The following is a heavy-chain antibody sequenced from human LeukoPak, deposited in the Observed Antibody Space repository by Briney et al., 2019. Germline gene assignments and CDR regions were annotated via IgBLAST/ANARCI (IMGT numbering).Heavy chain of an antibody. J-gene: IGHJ6*02. CDR3: ARGGCSSTSCQINYGMDV. CDR1: GGTFSSYA. Sequence: SVKVSCKASGGTFSSYAISWVRQAPGQGLEWMGRIIPILGIANYAQKFQGRVTITADKSTSTAYMELSSLRSEDTAVYYCARGGCSSTSCQINYGMDVWGQGTTVTVSS. D-gene: IGHD2-2*01. V-gene: IGHV1-69*04. CDR2: IIPILGIA.